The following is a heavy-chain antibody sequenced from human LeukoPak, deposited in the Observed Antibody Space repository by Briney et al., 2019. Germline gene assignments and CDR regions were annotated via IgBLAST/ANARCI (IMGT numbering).Heavy chain of an antibody. CDR2: ISYDGSNK. J-gene: IGHJ5*02. V-gene: IGHV3-30*18. Sequence: PGRSLRLSCAASGFTFSGYGMHWVRQAPGKGLEWVAVISYDGSNKYYADSVKGRFTISRDNSKNTLYLQMNSLRAEDTAVYYCAKDALGYCSGGSCATRSWFDPWGQETLVTVSS. CDR1: GFTFSGYG. CDR3: AKDALGYCSGGSCATRSWFDP. D-gene: IGHD2-15*01.